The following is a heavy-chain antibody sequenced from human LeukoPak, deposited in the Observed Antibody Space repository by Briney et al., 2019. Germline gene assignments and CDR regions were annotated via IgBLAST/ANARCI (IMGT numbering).Heavy chain of an antibody. D-gene: IGHD2/OR15-2a*01. CDR1: GFTFSDYG. J-gene: IGHJ4*02. CDR2: IGGRGGST. Sequence: GGSLRLSCAASGFTFSDYGMSWVRQAPGKGLEWVSTIGGRGGSTYYADSVKGRFTISRENSKNTLYLQMNSLRAEDTAVYYCAKDSAKKYDDYWGQGTLVTVSS. V-gene: IGHV3-23*01. CDR3: AKDSAKKYDDY.